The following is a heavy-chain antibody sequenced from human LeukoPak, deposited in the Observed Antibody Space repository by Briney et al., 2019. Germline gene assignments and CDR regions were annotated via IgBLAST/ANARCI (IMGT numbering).Heavy chain of an antibody. D-gene: IGHD3/OR15-3a*01. CDR3: ARTWTYYYYMDV. J-gene: IGHJ6*03. Sequence: SETLSLTCAVDGGSFSGYYWGWIRQPPGEVLEWMGEVRQVGSTNYTPSLKSPVTISVDTSKNQFSLKLRSVTAADTAVYYCARTWTYYYYMDVWGNGTTVTVSS. CDR1: GGSFSGYY. CDR2: VRQVGST. V-gene: IGHV4-34*01.